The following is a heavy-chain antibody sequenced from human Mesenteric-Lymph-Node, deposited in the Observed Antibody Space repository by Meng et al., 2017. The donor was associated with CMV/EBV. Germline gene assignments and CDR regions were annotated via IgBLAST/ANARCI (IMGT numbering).Heavy chain of an antibody. CDR3: ARATVEMANYYYYYGMDV. CDR2: INPSGGST. D-gene: IGHD5-24*01. V-gene: IGHV1-46*01. Sequence: ASVKVSCKASGYTFTSYYMHWVRQAPEQGLEWMGIINPSGGSTSYAQKFQGRVTMTRDTSTSTVYMELSSLRSEDTAVYYCARATVEMANYYYYYGMDVWGQGTTVTVSS. CDR1: GYTFTSYY. J-gene: IGHJ6*02.